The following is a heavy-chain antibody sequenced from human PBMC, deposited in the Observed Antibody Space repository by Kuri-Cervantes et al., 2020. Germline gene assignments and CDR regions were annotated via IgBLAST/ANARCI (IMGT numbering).Heavy chain of an antibody. CDR1: GFKFSGYG. CDR3: AKGLDTYYYSYYDY. CDR2: ISWNSENI. V-gene: IGHV3-9*01. D-gene: IGHD3-16*01. Sequence: SLKISCAASGFKFSGYGMHWVRQAPGKGLEWVSCISWNSENIVYADSVKGRFTISRDNAKNSLYLQMNSLRAEDTAFYYCAKGLDTYYYSYYDYWGQGTLVTVSS. J-gene: IGHJ4*02.